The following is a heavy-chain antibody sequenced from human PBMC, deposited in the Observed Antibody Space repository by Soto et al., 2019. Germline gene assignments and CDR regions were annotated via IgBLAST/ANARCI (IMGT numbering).Heavy chain of an antibody. V-gene: IGHV3-30-3*01. D-gene: IGHD2-15*01. Sequence: QVQLVESGGGVVQPGRSLRLSCAASGFSFRSSALHWVRQAPGQGLEWVAVMSYDGSDNDYADSLKGRFTISRGNSKNTLYQQTGILRAEDTAVYYSARARRDTLALKYWAQGTLGTVSS. CDR2: MSYDGSDN. J-gene: IGHJ4*02. CDR1: GFSFRSSA. CDR3: ARARRDTLALKY.